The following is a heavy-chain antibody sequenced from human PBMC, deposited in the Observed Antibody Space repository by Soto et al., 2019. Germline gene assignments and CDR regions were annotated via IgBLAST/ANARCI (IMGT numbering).Heavy chain of an antibody. Sequence: EVQLVESGGGLVQPGGSLRLSCAASGFTVSSNYMSWVRQAPGKGLEWVSVIYSGGSTYYADSVKGRFTISRDNSKNTLYLQMNSLRAEDTAVYYCARDLRFDCSGGSCYAEGAFDIWGQGTMVTVSS. J-gene: IGHJ3*02. CDR3: ARDLRFDCSGGSCYAEGAFDI. CDR2: IYSGGST. CDR1: GFTVSSNY. V-gene: IGHV3-66*01. D-gene: IGHD2-15*01.